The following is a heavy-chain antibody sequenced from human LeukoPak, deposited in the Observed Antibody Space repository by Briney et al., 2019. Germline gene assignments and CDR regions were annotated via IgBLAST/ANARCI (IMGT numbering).Heavy chain of an antibody. V-gene: IGHV1-69*13. Sequence: ASVKVSCKASGGTFSSYAISWVRQAPGQGLEWMGGIIPIFGTANYAQKFQGRVTITADESTSTAYMELSSLRSEDTAVYYCARTYYYDSSGYPFDYWGQGTLDTVSS. CDR3: ARTYYYDSSGYPFDY. J-gene: IGHJ4*02. CDR2: IIPIFGTA. CDR1: GGTFSSYA. D-gene: IGHD3-22*01.